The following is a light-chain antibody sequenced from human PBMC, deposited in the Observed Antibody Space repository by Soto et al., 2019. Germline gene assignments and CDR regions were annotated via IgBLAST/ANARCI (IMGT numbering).Light chain of an antibody. CDR3: QQYADLPPT. CDR2: DAS. V-gene: IGKV1-33*01. CDR1: QHISTY. J-gene: IGKJ3*01. Sequence: DIPMTQSPSSLSASVGDRVTITCQASQHISTYLNWFQQKPGKAPELLIYDASNLVPGVPSRFIASGSGTDFTFTISSLQPEDMATYYCQQYADLPPTFGTGTKVDIK.